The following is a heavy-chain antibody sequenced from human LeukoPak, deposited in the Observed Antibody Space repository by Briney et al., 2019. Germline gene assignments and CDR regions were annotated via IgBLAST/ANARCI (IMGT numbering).Heavy chain of an antibody. CDR3: AKVAGSYYNEVCIDWYFDL. J-gene: IGHJ2*01. D-gene: IGHD3-10*01. CDR1: GFTFSSHA. CDR2: ISGSGGST. Sequence: PGGSLRLSCAASGFTFSSHAMSWVRQAPGKGLEWVSAISGSGGSTYYADSVKGRFTVSRDNSKNTLYLQMNSLRAEDTAVYYCAKVAGSYYNEVCIDWYFDLWGRGTLVTVSS. V-gene: IGHV3-23*01.